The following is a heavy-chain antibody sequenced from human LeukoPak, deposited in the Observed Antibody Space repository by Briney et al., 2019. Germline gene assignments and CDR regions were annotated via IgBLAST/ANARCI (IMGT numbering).Heavy chain of an antibody. CDR1: GGSISSSNW. D-gene: IGHD7-27*01. Sequence: YPSETLSLTCAVSGGSISSSNWWSWVRQPPGKGLEWIGEIYHSGSTNYNPSLKSRVTISVDKSKNQFSLKLSSVTAADTAVYYCARWPLWGNDDAFDIWGQGTMVTVSS. CDR3: ARWPLWGNDDAFDI. CDR2: IYHSGST. V-gene: IGHV4-4*02. J-gene: IGHJ3*02.